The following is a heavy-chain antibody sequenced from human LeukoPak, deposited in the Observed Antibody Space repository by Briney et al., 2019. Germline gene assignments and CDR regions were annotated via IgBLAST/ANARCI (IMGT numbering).Heavy chain of an antibody. V-gene: IGHV1-46*01. CDR3: ARGGEARGSGSYRKGHDY. J-gene: IGHJ4*02. D-gene: IGHD1-26*01. CDR2: INPSGGST. CDR1: GYTFTGYY. Sequence: GASVKVSCKASGYTFTGYYIHWLRQAPGQGLEWMGIINPSGGSTSYAQKFQGRVTMTRDTSISTAYMELSRLSSDDTALYYCARGGEARGSGSYRKGHDYWGQGTLVTVSS.